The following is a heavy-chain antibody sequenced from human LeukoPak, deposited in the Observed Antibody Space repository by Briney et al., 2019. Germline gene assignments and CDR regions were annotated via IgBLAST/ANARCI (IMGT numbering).Heavy chain of an antibody. V-gene: IGHV3-7*03. CDR2: IKQDGSEK. Sequence: GGSLRLSCAASGFTFSSYAMHWVRQAPGKGLEWVANIKQDGSEKYYVDSVKGRFTISRDNAKNSLYLQMNSLRAEDTAVYYCARESVLGWYWGQGTLVTVSS. CDR3: ARESVLGWY. CDR1: GFTFSSYA. J-gene: IGHJ4*02. D-gene: IGHD3-3*01.